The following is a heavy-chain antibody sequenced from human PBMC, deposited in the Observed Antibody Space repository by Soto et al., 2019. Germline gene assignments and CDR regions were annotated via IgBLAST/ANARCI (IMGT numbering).Heavy chain of an antibody. CDR3: ASSFYTSGWNYFDY. Sequence: QVQLQESGPGLVKPSETLSLTCTVSGGSISSYYWSWIRQPPGKALEWIVYIYNSGSTNYNPSLKSRVTLSVDRSKNQFSLKLSSVTAADTAMYYCASSFYTSGWNYFDYWGQGAPVTVSS. J-gene: IGHJ4*02. V-gene: IGHV4-59*08. CDR1: GGSISSYY. D-gene: IGHD6-19*01. CDR2: IYNSGST.